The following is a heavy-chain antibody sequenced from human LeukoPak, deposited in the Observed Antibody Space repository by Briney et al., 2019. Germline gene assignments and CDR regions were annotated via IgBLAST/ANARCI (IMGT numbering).Heavy chain of an antibody. Sequence: GGSLRLSCAASGFTFSSFGMHWVRQAPGKGLEWVAGISYDGSSKYYADSVKGRFTISRDNSRNTLYLQMNSLRAEDTALYYCAKDLGPGSMATSPGFDYWGQGTLVTVSS. J-gene: IGHJ4*02. CDR3: AKDLGPGSMATSPGFDY. D-gene: IGHD5-24*01. CDR1: GFTFSSFG. V-gene: IGHV3-30*18. CDR2: ISYDGSSK.